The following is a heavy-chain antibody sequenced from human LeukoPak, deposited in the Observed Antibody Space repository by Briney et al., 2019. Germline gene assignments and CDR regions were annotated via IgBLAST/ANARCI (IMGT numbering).Heavy chain of an antibody. Sequence: EASVKVSCKPSGGTLSSYAISWMREAPGQGLEWMGGFIPIFGTANYAQKFQGRVTITTHESTSTAYMELSSLRSEDTAVYDCARDSGSSADYYYYYLDVWGKGTTVTVSS. D-gene: IGHD1-26*01. V-gene: IGHV1-69*05. J-gene: IGHJ6*03. CDR2: FIPIFGTA. CDR1: GGTLSSYA. CDR3: ARDSGSSADYYYYYLDV.